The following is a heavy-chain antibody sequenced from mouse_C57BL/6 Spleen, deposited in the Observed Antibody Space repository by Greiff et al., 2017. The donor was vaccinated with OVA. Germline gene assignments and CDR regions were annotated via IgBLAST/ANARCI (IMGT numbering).Heavy chain of an antibody. CDR3: VDGLAY. V-gene: IGHV1-82*01. Sequence: QVQLQQSGPELVKPGASVKISCKASGYAFSSSWMNWVKQRPGQGLEWIGRIYPGDGDTNYNGKFKGKATLTADKSSSTAYMQLSSLTSEDSAVYFCVDGLAYWGQGTTLTVSS. CDR2: IYPGDGDT. D-gene: IGHD2-3*01. J-gene: IGHJ2*01. CDR1: GYAFSSSW.